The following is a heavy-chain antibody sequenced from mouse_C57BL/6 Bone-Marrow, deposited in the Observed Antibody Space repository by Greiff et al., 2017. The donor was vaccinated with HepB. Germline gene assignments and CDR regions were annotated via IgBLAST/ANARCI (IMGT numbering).Heavy chain of an antibody. CDR1: GYTFTSYW. CDR2: IYPGSGST. D-gene: IGHD1-1*01. J-gene: IGHJ4*01. V-gene: IGHV1-55*01. Sequence: QVQLKQSGAELVKPGASVKMSCKASGYTFTSYWITWVKQRPGQGLEWIGDIYPGSGSTNYNEKFKSKATLTVDTSSSTAYMQLSSLTSEDSAVYYCARWDSITTVVANYAMDYWGQGTSVTVSS. CDR3: ARWDSITTVVANYAMDY.